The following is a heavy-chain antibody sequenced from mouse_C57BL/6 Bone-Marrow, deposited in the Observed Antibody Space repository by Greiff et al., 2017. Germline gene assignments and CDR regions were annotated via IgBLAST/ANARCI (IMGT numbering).Heavy chain of an antibody. V-gene: IGHV1-69*01. CDR3: ARETAQVYFDY. CDR1: GYTFTSYW. D-gene: IGHD3-2*02. Sequence: QVQLKQPGAELVMPGASVKLSCKASGYTFTSYWMHWVKQRPGQGLEWIGEIDPSDSYTNYNQKFKGKSTLTVDKSSSTAYMQLSSLTSEDSAVYYCARETAQVYFDYWGQGTTLTGSS. J-gene: IGHJ2*01. CDR2: IDPSDSYT.